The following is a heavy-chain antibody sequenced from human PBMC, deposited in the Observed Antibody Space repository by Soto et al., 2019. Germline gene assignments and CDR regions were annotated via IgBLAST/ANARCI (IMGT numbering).Heavy chain of an antibody. CDR1: GGSISSGGYS. D-gene: IGHD3-10*01. CDR3: ARGGWTPDY. Sequence: ASETLSLTRAVSGGSISSGGYSWSWIRQPPGKGLEWIGYIYHSGSTYYNPSLKSRVTISVDRSKNQFSLKLSSVTAADTAVYYCARGGWTPDYWGQGTLVTVSS. J-gene: IGHJ4*02. CDR2: IYHSGST. V-gene: IGHV4-30-2*01.